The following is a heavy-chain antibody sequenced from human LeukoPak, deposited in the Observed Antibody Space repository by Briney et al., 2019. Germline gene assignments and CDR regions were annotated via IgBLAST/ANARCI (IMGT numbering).Heavy chain of an antibody. CDR3: ARDRFGYGIGASGFED. D-gene: IGHD1-26*01. Sequence: KPGGSLRLSCAASGFMFSDYYMSWIRQAPGKGLEWVSYISSSSSYTNYSDSVKGRFTISRDNAKNSLYLQMNRLRVEDTAVYYCARDRFGYGIGASGFEDWGQGTLVTVSS. CDR1: GFMFSDYY. J-gene: IGHJ4*02. CDR2: ISSSSSYT. V-gene: IGHV3-11*06.